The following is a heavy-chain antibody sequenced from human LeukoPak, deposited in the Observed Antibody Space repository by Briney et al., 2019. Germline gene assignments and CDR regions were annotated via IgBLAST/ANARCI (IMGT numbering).Heavy chain of an antibody. Sequence: SETLSLTCTVSGGSISSSSYYWGWIRQPPGKGLEWIGSIYYSGSTYYNPSLKSRVTISVDTSKNQFSLKLSSVTAADTAVYYCARRTYGSGSYYKRLYYFDYWGRGTLVTVSS. CDR2: IYYSGST. V-gene: IGHV4-39*07. D-gene: IGHD3-10*01. CDR3: ARRTYGSGSYYKRLYYFDY. J-gene: IGHJ4*02. CDR1: GGSISSSSYY.